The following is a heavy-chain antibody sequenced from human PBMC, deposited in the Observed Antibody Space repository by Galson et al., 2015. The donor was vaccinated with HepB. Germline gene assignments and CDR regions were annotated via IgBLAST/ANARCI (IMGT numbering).Heavy chain of an antibody. J-gene: IGHJ4*02. CDR1: GYTFTRYD. Sequence: SVKVSCKASGYTFTRYDIHWVRQATGQGLEWMGWMNLNSGSTGYAQKFQGRVTLTRSTSISTAYMELSSLRFEDTAVYFCARGSAWSHFDYWGQGTLVAVSS. V-gene: IGHV1-8*01. D-gene: IGHD6-19*01. CDR3: ARGSAWSHFDY. CDR2: MNLNSGST.